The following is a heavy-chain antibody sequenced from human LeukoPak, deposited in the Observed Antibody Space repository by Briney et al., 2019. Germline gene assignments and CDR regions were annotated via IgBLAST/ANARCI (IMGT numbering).Heavy chain of an antibody. Sequence: SETLSLTCTVSGGSISSYYWSWIRQHPGKGLEWIGYIYYSGSTYYNPSLKSRVTISVDTSKNQFSLKLSSVTAADTAVYYCARGPPATSSWYRNWFDPWGQGTLVTVPS. D-gene: IGHD6-13*01. J-gene: IGHJ5*02. CDR3: ARGPPATSSWYRNWFDP. CDR2: IYYSGST. CDR1: GGSISSYY. V-gene: IGHV4-59*06.